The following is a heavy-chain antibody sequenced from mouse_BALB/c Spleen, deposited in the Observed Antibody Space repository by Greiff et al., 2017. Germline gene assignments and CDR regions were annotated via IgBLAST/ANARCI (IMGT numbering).Heavy chain of an antibody. Sequence: QVQLQQSGAELMKPGASVKISCKATGYTFSSYWIEWVKQRPGHGLEWIGEILPGSGSTNYNEKFKGKATFTADTSSNTAYMQLSSLTSEDSAVYYCAVSNWGFAYWGQGTLVTVSA. CDR2: ILPGSGST. CDR3: AVSNWGFAY. CDR1: GYTFSSYW. V-gene: IGHV1-9*01. D-gene: IGHD4-1*01. J-gene: IGHJ3*01.